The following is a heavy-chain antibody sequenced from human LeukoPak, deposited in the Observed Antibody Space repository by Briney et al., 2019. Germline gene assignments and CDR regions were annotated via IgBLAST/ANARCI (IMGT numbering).Heavy chain of an antibody. CDR3: AKVVGGYCSSTSCSYYYYMDV. CDR1: GFTFSSYA. CDR2: ISGSGGST. Sequence: GGSLRLSCAASGFTFSSYAMSWVRQAPRKGLEWVSAISGSGGSTYYADSVKGRFTISRDNSKNTLYLQMNSLRAEDTAVYYCAKVVGGYCSSTSCSYYYYMDVWGKGTTVIVSS. D-gene: IGHD2-2*01. J-gene: IGHJ6*03. V-gene: IGHV3-23*01.